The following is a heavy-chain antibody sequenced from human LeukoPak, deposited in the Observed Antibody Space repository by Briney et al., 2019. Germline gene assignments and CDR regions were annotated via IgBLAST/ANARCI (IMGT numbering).Heavy chain of an antibody. CDR3: ARDVTPDYGDYVPYFDY. CDR1: GYTFTSYG. V-gene: IGHV1-18*01. Sequence: ASVKVSCKASGYTFTSYGISWVRQAPGQGLEWMGWISAYNGNTNYAQKLQGRVTMTTDTSTSTAYMELRSLRSDDTAVYYCARDVTPDYGDYVPYFDYWGQGTLVNVSS. J-gene: IGHJ4*02. D-gene: IGHD4-17*01. CDR2: ISAYNGNT.